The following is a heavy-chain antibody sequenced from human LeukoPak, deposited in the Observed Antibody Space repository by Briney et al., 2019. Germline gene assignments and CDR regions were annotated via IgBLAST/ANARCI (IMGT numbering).Heavy chain of an antibody. CDR2: ISAYNGNT. J-gene: IGHJ6*03. D-gene: IGHD1/OR15-1a*01. V-gene: IGHV1-18*01. CDR1: GSTFTIYG. CDR3: ARSSGTTYYYYSYMDV. Sequence: ASVKVSFTASGSTFTIYGISWVRQAHGQGLEWMGWISAYNGNTNYAQKLQGRVTMTTDTSTSTAYMELRSLRSDDTAVYYCARSSGTTYYYYSYMDVWGKGTTVTVSS.